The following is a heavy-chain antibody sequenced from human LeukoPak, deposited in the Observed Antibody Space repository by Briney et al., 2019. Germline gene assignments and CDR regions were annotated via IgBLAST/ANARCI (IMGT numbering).Heavy chain of an antibody. D-gene: IGHD3-10*01. V-gene: IGHV4-59*11. CDR2: IYYSGST. CDR3: ASWVGSGSYYYYMDV. CDR1: GGSISSHY. Sequence: SETLSLTRTVSGGSISSHYWSWIRQPPGKGLEWIGYIYYSGSTNYNPSLKSRVTISLDTSKNQFSLKLSSVTSADTAVYYCASWVGSGSYYYYMDVWGKGTTVTVSS. J-gene: IGHJ6*03.